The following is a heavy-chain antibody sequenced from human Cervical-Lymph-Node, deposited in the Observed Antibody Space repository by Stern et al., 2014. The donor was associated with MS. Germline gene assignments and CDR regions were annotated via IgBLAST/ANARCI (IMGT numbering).Heavy chain of an antibody. CDR3: ARDLSIVVVPAASYYYGMDV. V-gene: IGHV3-33*01. Sequence: QLVQSGGGVVQPGRSLRLSCAASGFTFSSYGMHWVRQAPGKGLEWVAVIWYDGSNKYYADSVKGRFTISRDNSKNTLYLQMNSLRAEDTAVYYCARDLSIVVVPAASYYYGMDVWGQGTTVTVSS. D-gene: IGHD2-2*01. CDR2: IWYDGSNK. J-gene: IGHJ6*02. CDR1: GFTFSSYG.